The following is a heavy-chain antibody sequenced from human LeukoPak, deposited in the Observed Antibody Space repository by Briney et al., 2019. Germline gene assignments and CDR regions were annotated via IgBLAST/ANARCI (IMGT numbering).Heavy chain of an antibody. V-gene: IGHV3-23*01. Sequence: GGSLRLSCAASGFTFSSYAMSWVRQAPGKGLEWVSSISGSGDTTYYADSVKGRFTISRDNSKNTLYLQMNSLRAEDTAVYYCAKDLIWFVEFTFDYWGQGTLVTVSS. CDR3: AKDLIWFVEFTFDY. D-gene: IGHD3-10*01. CDR2: ISGSGDTT. CDR1: GFTFSSYA. J-gene: IGHJ4*02.